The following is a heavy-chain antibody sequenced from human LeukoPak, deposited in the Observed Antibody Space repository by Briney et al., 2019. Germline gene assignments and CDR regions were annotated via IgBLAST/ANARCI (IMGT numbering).Heavy chain of an antibody. D-gene: IGHD1-26*01. V-gene: IGHV4-61*08. CDR3: ARHDQGDYFDY. Sequence: SETLSLTCTVSGGSISSGGYYWSWIRQHPGKGLEWIGYIYYSGSTNYNPSLKSRVTISVDTSKNQFSLKLSSVTAADTAVYYCARHDQGDYFDYWGQGTLVTVSS. J-gene: IGHJ4*02. CDR2: IYYSGST. CDR1: GGSISSGGYY.